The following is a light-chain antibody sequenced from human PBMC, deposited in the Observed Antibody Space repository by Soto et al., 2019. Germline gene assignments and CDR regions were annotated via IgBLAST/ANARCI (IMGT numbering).Light chain of an antibody. V-gene: IGKV3-15*01. CDR1: QSVSVY. Sequence: EILLTQSPGTLSVSPGETVTLVCRASQSVSVYLAWYQQKSGQPPRLLIHAASDRATGVPARFSGSGARTEFSLTISSLQSEDFGTYYCQQYKDWPPLTFGGGTRVDIK. CDR3: QQYKDWPPLT. J-gene: IGKJ4*02. CDR2: AAS.